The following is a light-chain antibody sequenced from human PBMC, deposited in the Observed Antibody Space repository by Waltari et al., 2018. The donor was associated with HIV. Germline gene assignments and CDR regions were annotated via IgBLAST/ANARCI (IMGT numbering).Light chain of an antibody. CDR3: TSYTSSSTVV. V-gene: IGLV2-14*01. CDR1: SRDVGGYNY. CDR2: AVS. J-gene: IGLJ2*01. Sequence: QSALTQPASVSGSPGQSIPISCTGTSRDVGGYNYVTWYQQHPDKAPTLMIYAVSNRPSGVSNRFSGSKSGNTASLTISGLQAEDEADYYCTSYTSSSTVVFGGGTKLTVL.